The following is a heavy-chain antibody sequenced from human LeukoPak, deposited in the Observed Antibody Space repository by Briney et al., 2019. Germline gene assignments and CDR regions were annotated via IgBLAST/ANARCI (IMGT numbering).Heavy chain of an antibody. D-gene: IGHD3-22*01. CDR2: IYYSGST. CDR3: ARHDRSRYYETLVAFDI. Sequence: SETLSLTCTVSGGSISSYYWSWIRQPPGKGLEWIGYIYYSGSTNYNPSLKSRVTISVDTSKNQFSLKLSSVTAADTAVYYCARHDRSRYYETLVAFDIWGQGTMVTVSS. J-gene: IGHJ3*02. CDR1: GGSISSYY. V-gene: IGHV4-59*08.